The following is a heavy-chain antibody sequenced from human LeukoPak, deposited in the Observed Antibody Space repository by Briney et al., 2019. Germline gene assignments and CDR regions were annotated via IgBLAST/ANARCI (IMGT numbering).Heavy chain of an antibody. J-gene: IGHJ5*02. CDR3: ARGPPYYDFWSGSPWFDP. V-gene: IGHV3-48*01. Sequence: GGSLRLSCAASGFTFSSYSMNWVRQAPGKGLEWVSYISSSSTIYYADSVKGRFTISRDNAKNSLYLQMNSLRAEDTAVYYCARGPPYYDFWSGSPWFDPWGQGTLVTVSS. D-gene: IGHD3-3*01. CDR2: ISSSSTI. CDR1: GFTFSSYS.